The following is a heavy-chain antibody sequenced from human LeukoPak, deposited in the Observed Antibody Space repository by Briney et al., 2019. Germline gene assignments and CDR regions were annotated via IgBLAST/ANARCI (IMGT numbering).Heavy chain of an antibody. D-gene: IGHD3-10*01. Sequence: GGSLRLSCAASGYTVSSNYMSWVPQAPGKVLELGSVIYSGGSTYYADSVKGRFTISRDNSKNTLYLQMNSLRAQDTAVYYCTTAGPLWGSGSYIYYWGQGTLVSVSS. CDR1: GYTVSSNY. CDR3: TTAGPLWGSGSYIYY. J-gene: IGHJ4*02. V-gene: IGHV3-66*01. CDR2: IYSGGST.